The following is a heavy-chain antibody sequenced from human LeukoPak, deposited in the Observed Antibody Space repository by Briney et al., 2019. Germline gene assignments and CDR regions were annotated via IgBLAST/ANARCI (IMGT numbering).Heavy chain of an antibody. V-gene: IGHV3-30*02. CDR2: IRYDGSNK. J-gene: IGHJ4*02. D-gene: IGHD3-22*01. CDR3: ARQITYYYDSSGYLVG. CDR1: GFTFSSYG. Sequence: PGGSLRLSCAASGFTFSSYGMHWVRQAPGKGLEWVAFIRYDGSNKYYADSVKGRFTISRDNSKNTLYLQMNSLRAEDTAVYYCARQITYYYDSSGYLVGWGQGTLVTVSS.